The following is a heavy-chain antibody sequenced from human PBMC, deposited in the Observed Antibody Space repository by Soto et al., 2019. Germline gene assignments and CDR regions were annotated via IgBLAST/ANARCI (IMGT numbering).Heavy chain of an antibody. J-gene: IGHJ1*01. CDR2: IYYSGST. V-gene: IGHV4-31*03. D-gene: IGHD2-15*01. Sequence: PSETLSLTCTVSGGSISSGGYYWSWIRQHPGKGLEWIGYIYYSGSTYYNPSLKSRVTISVDTSKNQFSLKLSSVTAADTAVYYCASQYCSGGSCYSGDNAEYFQHWGQGTLVTVSS. CDR1: GGSISSGGYY. CDR3: ASQYCSGGSCYSGDNAEYFQH.